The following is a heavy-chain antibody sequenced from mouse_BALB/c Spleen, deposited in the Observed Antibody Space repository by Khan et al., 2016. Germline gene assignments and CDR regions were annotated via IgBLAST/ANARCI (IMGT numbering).Heavy chain of an antibody. CDR1: GDSITSGY. CDR2: INYSGDT. J-gene: IGHJ2*01. V-gene: IGHV3-8*02. CDR3: APYDGSGAFFGY. Sequence: EVKLLESGPSLVKPSQTLSLTCSVTGDSITSGYWNWIRTFPGHKLEYMGYINYSGDTYYNPSLKSRISITRDTSKTQYYLQLNSVTTADTAPYYWAPYDGSGAFFGYWGQGTTLTVSS. D-gene: IGHD2-3*01.